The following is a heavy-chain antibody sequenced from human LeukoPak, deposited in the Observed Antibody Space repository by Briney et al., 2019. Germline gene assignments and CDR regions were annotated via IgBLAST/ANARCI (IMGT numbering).Heavy chain of an antibody. CDR3: ARTETGYSYGRHHYYYGMDV. D-gene: IGHD5-18*01. CDR2: IYYSGST. J-gene: IGHJ6*02. CDR1: GGSISSYY. V-gene: IGHV4-59*08. Sequence: SETLSLTCTVSGGSISSYYWSWIRQPPGKGLEWIGYIYYSGSTNYNPSLKSRVTISVDTSKNQFSLKLSSVTAADTAVYYCARTETGYSYGRHHYYYGMDVWGQGTTVTVSS.